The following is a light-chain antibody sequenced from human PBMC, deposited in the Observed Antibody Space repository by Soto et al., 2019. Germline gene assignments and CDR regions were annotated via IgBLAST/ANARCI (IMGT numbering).Light chain of an antibody. J-gene: IGLJ3*02. CDR2: LEGSGSY. V-gene: IGLV4-60*03. CDR3: ETWDSNISLV. CDR1: SGHSSYI. Sequence: QSVLTQSSCASASLGSSVKLTCTLSSGHSSYIIAWHQQQPGKAPRYLMKLEGSGSYNKGSGVPDRFSGSSSGADRYLTISNLESEDEADYYCETWDSNISLVFGGGTKVTVL.